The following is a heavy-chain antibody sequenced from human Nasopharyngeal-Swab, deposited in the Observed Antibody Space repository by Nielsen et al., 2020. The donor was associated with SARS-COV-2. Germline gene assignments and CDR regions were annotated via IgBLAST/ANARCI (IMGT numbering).Heavy chain of an antibody. V-gene: IGHV3-11*04. Sequence: GESLNISWAASGFTFSDYYMSWIRQAPGKGLEWVSYISSSGSTIYYADSVKGRFTISRDNAKNSLYLQMNSLRAEDTAVYYCARYGGIQILTGYFDYWGPGTLVTVSS. CDR2: ISSSGSTI. J-gene: IGHJ4*02. CDR1: GFTFSDYY. D-gene: IGHD3-9*01. CDR3: ARYGGIQILTGYFDY.